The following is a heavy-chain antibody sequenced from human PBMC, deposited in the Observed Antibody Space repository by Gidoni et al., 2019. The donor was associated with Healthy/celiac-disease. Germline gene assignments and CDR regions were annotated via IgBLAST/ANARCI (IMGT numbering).Heavy chain of an antibody. D-gene: IGHD2-2*01. CDR1: GGTFSSYA. CDR2: IIPIFGTA. J-gene: IGHJ5*02. Sequence: QVQRVQSGAEVKKPGSSVKVSCKASGGTFSSYAISWVRQAPGQGLEWMGGIIPIFGTANYAQKFQGRVTITADESTSTASMELSSLRSEDTAVYYCARIPRGYCSSTSCPNWFDPWGQGTLVTVSS. CDR3: ARIPRGYCSSTSCPNWFDP. V-gene: IGHV1-69*01.